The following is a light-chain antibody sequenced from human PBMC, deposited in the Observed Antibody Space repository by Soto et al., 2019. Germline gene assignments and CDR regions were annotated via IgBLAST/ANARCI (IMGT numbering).Light chain of an antibody. V-gene: IGLV2-8*01. J-gene: IGLJ2*01. CDR3: SSYAGNNLLV. Sequence: QSVLTQPPSASGSPGQSVTISCTGTSSDVGGYNYVSWYQQHPGKAPRLMIYEVNKRASGVPYRFSGSKSGNTASLTVSGLQADDEAFYYCSSYAGNNLLVFGGGTKLTVL. CDR1: SSDVGGYNY. CDR2: EVN.